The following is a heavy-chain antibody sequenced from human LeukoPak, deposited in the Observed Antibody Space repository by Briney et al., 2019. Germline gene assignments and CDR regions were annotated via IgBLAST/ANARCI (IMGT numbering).Heavy chain of an antibody. D-gene: IGHD6-13*01. V-gene: IGHV3-33*01. CDR1: GFTFSSYG. CDR2: IWYDGGNK. Sequence: GGPLRLSCAASGFTFSSYGMHWVRQAPGKGLEWVANIWYDGGNKYYADSVKGRFTISRDNSKNTVYLQMNSLRVEDTAVYYCAREEYSSSWYLPFDYWGQGTLVTVSS. J-gene: IGHJ4*02. CDR3: AREEYSSSWYLPFDY.